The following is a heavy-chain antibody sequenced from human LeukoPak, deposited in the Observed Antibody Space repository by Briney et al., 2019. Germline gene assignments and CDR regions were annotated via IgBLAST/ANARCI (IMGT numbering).Heavy chain of an antibody. J-gene: IGHJ4*02. CDR3: VRRHRYYDSGVYSIGYYFGY. V-gene: IGHV5-51*01. CDR2: IYPRDSDT. D-gene: IGHD3-22*01. Sequence: GESLQISCQGSAYSFTSYRIGWLGQPPGKDLEWMGVIYPRDSDTRYRPSLEGQVTISADSAISNTYLQWSSLKASDTAMYYWVRRHRYYDSGVYSIGYYFGYWGQGTLVTLSS. CDR1: AYSFTSYR.